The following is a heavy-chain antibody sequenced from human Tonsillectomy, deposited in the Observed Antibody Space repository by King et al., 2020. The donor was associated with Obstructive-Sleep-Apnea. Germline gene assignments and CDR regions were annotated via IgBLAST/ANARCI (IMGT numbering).Heavy chain of an antibody. CDR3: ARDRVSGDYYYYGMDV. D-gene: IGHD1-1*01. V-gene: IGHV3-21*01. CDR1: GFTFSTYS. J-gene: IGHJ6*02. Sequence: VQLVESGGRLVKPGGSLRLSCAASGFTFSTYSMNWVRQAPGKGLEWVSYISSSDTYISYADSVKGRFTISRDNAKNSLYLQMNSLRAEDTAVYYCARDRVSGDYYYYGMDVWGQGTTVTVSS. CDR2: ISSSDTYI.